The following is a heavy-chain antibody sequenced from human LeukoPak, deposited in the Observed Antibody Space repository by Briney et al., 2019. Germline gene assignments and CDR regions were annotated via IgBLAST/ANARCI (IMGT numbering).Heavy chain of an antibody. CDR3: ARVGTSTTGNWFDP. D-gene: IGHD2-2*01. CDR1: GYTFTGYY. V-gene: IGHV1-2*06. J-gene: IGHJ5*02. CDR2: INPNSGGT. Sequence: ASVKVSCKASGYTFTGYYMHWVRQAPGQGLEWMGRINPNSGGTNYAQEFQGRVTMTRDTSISTAYMELSRLRSDDTAVYYCARVGTSTTGNWFDPWGQGTLVTVSS.